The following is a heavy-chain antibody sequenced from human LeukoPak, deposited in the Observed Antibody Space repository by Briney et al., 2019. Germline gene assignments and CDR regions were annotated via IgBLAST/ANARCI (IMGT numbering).Heavy chain of an antibody. CDR1: GGSISSSSYY. CDR3: ARHDTSLYSSSTTWFDP. CDR2: IYYSGST. J-gene: IGHJ5*02. V-gene: IGHV4-39*01. D-gene: IGHD6-13*01. Sequence: PSETLSLTCTVSGGSISSSSYYWGWIRQPPGKGLEWIGSIYYSGSTYYNPSLKSRVTISVDTSKNQFSLKLSSVTAADTAVYYCARHDTSLYSSSTTWFDPWGQGTLVTVSS.